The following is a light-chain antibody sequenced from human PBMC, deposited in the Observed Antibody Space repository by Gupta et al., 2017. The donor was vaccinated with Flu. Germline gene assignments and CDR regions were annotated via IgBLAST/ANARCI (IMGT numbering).Light chain of an antibody. Sequence: EIVLTQSPDTLSLSPGERATLSCRASQSVKSNALAWYQQKPGQAPRLLIYSASSRATGTPDRFNGSGSGTDFTLTISRLEPEDFAVYYCQQYCGSPYSFGQGTKLEIK. J-gene: IGKJ2*03. V-gene: IGKV3-20*01. CDR1: QSVKSNA. CDR3: QQYCGSPYS. CDR2: SAS.